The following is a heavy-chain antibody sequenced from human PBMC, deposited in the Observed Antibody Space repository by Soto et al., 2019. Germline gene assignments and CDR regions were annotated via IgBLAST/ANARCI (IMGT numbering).Heavy chain of an antibody. D-gene: IGHD3-3*01. CDR1: GFSLSTSGVA. Sequence: SGPTLVNPTQTLTLTCTFPGFSLSTSGVAVGWIRQAPRKAPEWLAFIFWDDDKRYSPSLENRLTITKDTSKNQVVLTMTNMDPVDTATYYCARIFDFWSGYYFPYWGRGTLVTVSS. CDR2: IFWDDDK. J-gene: IGHJ4*02. CDR3: ARIFDFWSGYYFPY. V-gene: IGHV2-5*02.